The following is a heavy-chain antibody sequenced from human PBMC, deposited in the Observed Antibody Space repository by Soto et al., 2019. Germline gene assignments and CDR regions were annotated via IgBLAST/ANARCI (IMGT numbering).Heavy chain of an antibody. J-gene: IGHJ6*02. CDR3: ATATPFVVGVQAGKEGYYYGMDV. CDR1: GFTFNIHA. V-gene: IGHV3-23*01. D-gene: IGHD6-13*01. Sequence: EVQLLESGGGMVKPGGSLRLSCAASGFTFNIHAMSWVRQAPGKGLEWVSCISAGGEETYYADSVKGRVTISRDNSKNPLYLQMSGLGAEEAAVYFCATATPFVVGVQAGKEGYYYGMDVWGQGTTVTVSS. CDR2: ISAGGEET.